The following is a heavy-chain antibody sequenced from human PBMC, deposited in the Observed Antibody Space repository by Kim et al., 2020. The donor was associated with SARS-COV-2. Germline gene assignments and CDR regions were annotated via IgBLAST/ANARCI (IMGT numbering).Heavy chain of an antibody. CDR3: AKAGSINSYSRYAMDV. D-gene: IGHD2-2*01. CDR1: GFTFSSYA. Sequence: GGSLRLSCTASGFTFSSYAMTWVRQAPGKGLECVSSISVSGGNTNYADSVKGRFTVSRDNSKNTLYLQMNSLRAENTAVYYVAKAGSINSYSRYAMDVWGQGTTVTVSS. CDR2: ISVSGGNT. J-gene: IGHJ6*02. V-gene: IGHV3-23*01.